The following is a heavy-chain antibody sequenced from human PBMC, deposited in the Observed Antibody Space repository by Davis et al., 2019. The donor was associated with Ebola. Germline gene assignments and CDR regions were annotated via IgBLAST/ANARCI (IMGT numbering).Heavy chain of an antibody. D-gene: IGHD3-10*02. CDR2: IKGVNGKT. V-gene: IGHV1-3*01. CDR1: GYSFTNYA. Sequence: ASVKVSCKASGYSFTNYAMQWVRQAPGQSLEWIGWIKGVNGKTKYSQKFQGRVTLTRDTSATIGYMQLSGLKSEDTAVYYCARDLEANIGDVGTPMFWGQGTLASVSS. J-gene: IGHJ4*02. CDR3: ARDLEANIGDVGTPMF.